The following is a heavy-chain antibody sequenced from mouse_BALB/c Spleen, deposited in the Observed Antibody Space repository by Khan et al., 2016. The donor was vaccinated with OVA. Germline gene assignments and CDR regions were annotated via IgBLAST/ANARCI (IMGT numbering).Heavy chain of an antibody. D-gene: IGHD2-1*01. CDR2: IWTGGST. J-gene: IGHJ1*01. CDR1: GFSLTSYG. V-gene: IGHV2-9*02. CDR3: ARYYGNYWWYFDV. Sequence: QVQLQQSGPGLVAPSQSLSITCTVSGFSLTSYGVHWVRQPPGKGLEWLGVIWTGGSTNYNSALMSRLSISKDNSKCQVFLNMNSLQTDDTAMYYCARYYGNYWWYFDVWGAGTTVTVSS.